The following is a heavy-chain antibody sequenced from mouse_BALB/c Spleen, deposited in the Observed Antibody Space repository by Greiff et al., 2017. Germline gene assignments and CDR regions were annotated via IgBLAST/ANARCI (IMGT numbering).Heavy chain of an antibody. CDR1: GYTFTSYW. V-gene: IGHV1-69*02. D-gene: IGHD1-1*01. J-gene: IGHJ4*01. Sequence: QVHVKQPGAELVRPGASVKLSCKASGYTFTSYWINWVKQRPGQGLEWIGNIYPSDSYTNYNQKFKDKATLTVDKSSSTAYMQLSSPTSEDSAVYYCTRFGSSYAMDYWGQGTSVTVSS. CDR2: IYPSDSYT. CDR3: TRFGSSYAMDY.